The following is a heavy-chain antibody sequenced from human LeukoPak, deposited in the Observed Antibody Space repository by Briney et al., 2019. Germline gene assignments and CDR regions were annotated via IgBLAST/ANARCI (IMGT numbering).Heavy chain of an antibody. CDR1: GGSISSSSYY. Sequence: SETLSLTCTVSGGSISSSSYYWGWIRQPPGKGLEWIGTIYYSGSTYYNPSLKSRVTILLDTSKNQFSLKLTSVTAADTAVYYCARDDFGDFPYWGQGTLVTVSS. D-gene: IGHD4-17*01. J-gene: IGHJ4*02. CDR3: ARDDFGDFPY. CDR2: IYYSGST. V-gene: IGHV4-39*07.